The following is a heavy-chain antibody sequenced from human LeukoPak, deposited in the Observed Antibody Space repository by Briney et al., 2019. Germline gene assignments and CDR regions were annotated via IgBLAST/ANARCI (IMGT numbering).Heavy chain of an antibody. CDR3: ARERRPLGPDQGGYYYSGMDV. D-gene: IGHD3-16*01. CDR1: GYTFTSYG. V-gene: IGHV1-18*01. CDR2: ISAYNGNT. Sequence: ASVKVSCKASGYTFTSYGISWVRQAPGQGLEWMGWISAYNGNTNYAQKLQGRVTMTTDTSTSTAYMEVRSLRSDDTAVYYCARERRPLGPDQGGYYYSGMDVWGQGTTVTVSS. J-gene: IGHJ6*02.